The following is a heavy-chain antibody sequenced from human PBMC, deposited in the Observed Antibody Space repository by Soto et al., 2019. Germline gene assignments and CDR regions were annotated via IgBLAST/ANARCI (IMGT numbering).Heavy chain of an antibody. CDR3: ARATLPYCSGGSCYASGFDP. CDR2: IIPILGIA. V-gene: IGHV1-69*02. J-gene: IGHJ5*02. D-gene: IGHD2-15*01. Sequence: SVKVSCKASGGTFSSYTISWVRQAPGQGLEWMGRIIPILGIANYAQKFQGRVTITADKSTSTAYMELSSLRSEDTAVYYCARATLPYCSGGSCYASGFDPWGQGPLVTVSS. CDR1: GGTFSSYT.